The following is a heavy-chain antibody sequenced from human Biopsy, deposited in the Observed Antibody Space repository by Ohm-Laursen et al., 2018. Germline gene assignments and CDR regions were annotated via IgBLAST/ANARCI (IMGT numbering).Heavy chain of an antibody. CDR1: GGSFTGHY. CDR3: ARGSNDFGGLYFPR. D-gene: IGHD4-23*01. V-gene: IGHV4-59*11. J-gene: IGHJ4*02. Sequence: GTLSLTCPVSGGSFTGHYWSWIWQPPGQGLEWIGHISYTGYTSYNASLKSRVTISVDTSRKHFSLRLSSLTAADTAVYYCARGSNDFGGLYFPRWGQGTLLTVSS. CDR2: ISYTGYT.